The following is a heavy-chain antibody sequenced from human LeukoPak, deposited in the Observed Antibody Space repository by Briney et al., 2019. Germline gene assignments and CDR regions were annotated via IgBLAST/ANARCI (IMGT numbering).Heavy chain of an antibody. D-gene: IGHD2-2*01. V-gene: IGHV1-18*01. Sequence: ASVKVSCKASGYTFTSYGISWVRQASGQGLEWMGWISAYNGNTNYAQKLQGRVTMTTDTSTSTAYMELRSLRSDDTAVYYRARSRGGRDIVVVERQVGYMDVWGKGTTVTVSS. J-gene: IGHJ6*03. CDR3: ARSRGGRDIVVVERQVGYMDV. CDR1: GYTFTSYG. CDR2: ISAYNGNT.